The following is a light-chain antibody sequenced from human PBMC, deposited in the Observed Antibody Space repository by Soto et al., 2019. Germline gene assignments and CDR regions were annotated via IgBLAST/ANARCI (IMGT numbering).Light chain of an antibody. CDR2: GAS. V-gene: IGKV3-11*01. CDR1: QSVNIY. J-gene: IGKJ5*01. CDR3: QQRRSWPIT. Sequence: EIVLTQSPATLSLSPGERATLSCWASQSVNIYLAWYQQKPGQAPRLLISGASNRATGIPARFSGSGSGTDFTLTISSLEPEDFAVYYCQQRRSWPITFGQGTRLEIK.